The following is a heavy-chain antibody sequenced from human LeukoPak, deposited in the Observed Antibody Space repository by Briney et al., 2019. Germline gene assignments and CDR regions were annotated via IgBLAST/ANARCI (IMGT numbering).Heavy chain of an antibody. CDR2: ISSNGGST. CDR3: AKDPGITMIVVGAFDI. CDR1: GFTFSSYA. J-gene: IGHJ3*02. V-gene: IGHV3-64*04. Sequence: GGSLRLSCSASGFTFSSYAMHWVRQAPGKGLEYVSAISSNGGSTYYADSVKGRFTISRDNSKNTLYLQMNSLRAEDTAVYYCAKDPGITMIVVGAFDIWGQGTMVTVSS. D-gene: IGHD3-22*01.